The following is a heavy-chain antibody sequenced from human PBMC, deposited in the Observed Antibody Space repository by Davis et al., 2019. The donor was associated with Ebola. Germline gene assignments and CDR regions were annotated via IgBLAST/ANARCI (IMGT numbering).Heavy chain of an antibody. CDR3: ARGGSNPTH. Sequence: GESLKISCEASGFTFTRFSMSWVRQRPGKGLEWVANINEDGSEKNYVDSVKGRFTISRDNSKSSIYLQLNSLRGDDTAVYYCARGGSNPTHWGQGALVTVSS. V-gene: IGHV3-7*03. J-gene: IGHJ4*02. CDR2: INEDGSEK. D-gene: IGHD1-14*01. CDR1: GFTFTRFS.